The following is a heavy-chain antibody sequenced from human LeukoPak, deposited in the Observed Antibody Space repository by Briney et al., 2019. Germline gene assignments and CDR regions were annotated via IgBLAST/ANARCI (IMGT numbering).Heavy chain of an antibody. V-gene: IGHV3-30*18. CDR1: GFTFSSYS. CDR2: ISYDGSNK. CDR3: AKDQSEQWLVHGDAFDI. J-gene: IGHJ3*02. Sequence: GGSLRLSCAASGFTFSSYSMNWVRQAPGKGLEWVAVISYDGSNKYYADSVKGRFTISRDNSKNTLYLQMNSLRAEDTAVYYCAKDQSEQWLVHGDAFDIWGQGTMVTVSS. D-gene: IGHD6-19*01.